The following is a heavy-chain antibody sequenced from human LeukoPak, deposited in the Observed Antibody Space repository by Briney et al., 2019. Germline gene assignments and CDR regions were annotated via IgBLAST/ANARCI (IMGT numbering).Heavy chain of an antibody. Sequence: ASVKVSCKASGYTFATSAISWVRQAPGQGLEWMGWIGAYNGNTKYVEKFQGRVTMTTETSTSTAYMELRSLRSDDTAIYYCARDHQYDFDYWGQGTLVTVSS. CDR1: GYTFATSA. J-gene: IGHJ4*02. V-gene: IGHV1-18*01. D-gene: IGHD2-2*01. CDR2: IGAYNGNT. CDR3: ARDHQYDFDY.